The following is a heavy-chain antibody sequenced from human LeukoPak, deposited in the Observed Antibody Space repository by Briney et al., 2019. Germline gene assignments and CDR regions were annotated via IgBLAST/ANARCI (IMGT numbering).Heavy chain of an antibody. J-gene: IGHJ4*02. Sequence: PGRSLRLSCAASGFTFSSYGMHWVRQAPGKGLEWVAVISYDGSNKYYADSVKGRFTISRDNSKNTLYLQMNSLRAEDTAVYYCANERYDLWSGSAEGYFDYWGQGTLVTVSS. CDR1: GFTFSSYG. CDR2: ISYDGSNK. D-gene: IGHD3-3*01. CDR3: ANERYDLWSGSAEGYFDY. V-gene: IGHV3-30*18.